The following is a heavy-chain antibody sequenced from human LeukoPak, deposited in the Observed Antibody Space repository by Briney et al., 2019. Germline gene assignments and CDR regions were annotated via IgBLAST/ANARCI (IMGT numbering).Heavy chain of an antibody. CDR2: IYYSGST. Sequence: SETLSLTCTVSGGSISSSSYYWGWIRQPPGKGLEWIGYIYYSGSTNYNPSLKSRVTISVDTSKNQFSLKLSSVTAADTAVYYCARSGRRGYYFDYWGQGTLVTVSS. V-gene: IGHV4-61*05. CDR3: ARSGRRGYYFDY. J-gene: IGHJ4*02. CDR1: GGSISSSSYY. D-gene: IGHD2-15*01.